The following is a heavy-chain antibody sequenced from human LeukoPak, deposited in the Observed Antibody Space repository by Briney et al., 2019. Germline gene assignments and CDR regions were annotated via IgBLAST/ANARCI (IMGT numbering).Heavy chain of an antibody. CDR3: AKTTSPYYYYYMDV. CDR2: IYNSASF. J-gene: IGHJ6*03. V-gene: IGHV4-59*01. CDR1: GGSITGYY. Sequence: SETLSLTCSVSGGSITGYYWNWIRQPPGKRLEWIGYIYNSASFNYNPSLKSRVTMSIDTSKNQISLELTSVTDADTAVYYCAKTTSPYYYYYMDVWGKGTTVIVSS. D-gene: IGHD1-14*01.